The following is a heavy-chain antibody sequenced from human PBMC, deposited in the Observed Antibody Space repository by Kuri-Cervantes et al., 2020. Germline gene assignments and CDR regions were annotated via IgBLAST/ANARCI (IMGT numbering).Heavy chain of an antibody. CDR1: EFTFSSYA. CDR3: ARGADYDFWSGYPNYFDY. J-gene: IGHJ4*02. CDR2: LSVSGDTT. D-gene: IGHD3-3*01. Sequence: GESLKISCAASEFTFSSYAMNWVRQAPGKGQQWVSTLSVSGDTTYYADSVKGRFTISRGNSKNTLYLQMNSPRAEDTAVYYCARGADYDFWSGYPNYFDYWGQGTLVTVSS. V-gene: IGHV3-23*01.